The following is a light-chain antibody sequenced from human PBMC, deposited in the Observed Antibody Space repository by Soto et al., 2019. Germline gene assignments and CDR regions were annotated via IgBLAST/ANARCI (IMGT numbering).Light chain of an antibody. CDR1: QSVLYSSDNKNY. CDR3: QQYYRSPPT. CDR2: WAS. Sequence: DIVLTQSPDSLAVSLGERATINCKSSQSVLYSSDNKNYLAWYQQKPGEPPNLLIYWASTRESGVPDRFSGSGSGTDFTLTISSLQAEDVAVYYCQQYYRSPPTFGQGTKVEIK. V-gene: IGKV4-1*01. J-gene: IGKJ1*01.